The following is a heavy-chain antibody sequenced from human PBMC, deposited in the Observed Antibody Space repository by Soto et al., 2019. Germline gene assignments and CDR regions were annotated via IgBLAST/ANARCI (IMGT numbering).Heavy chain of an antibody. J-gene: IGHJ6*02. CDR2: IWYDGSNK. CDR3: ARDGIDRYYYYGMDV. V-gene: IGHV3-33*01. Sequence: PGGSLRLSCAASGFTFSSYGMHWVRQAPGKGLEGGAVIWYDGSNKDYADSVKGRFTISRDNSKNTLYLQMNSLRAEDTAVYYCARDGIDRYYYYGMDVWGQGTTVTV. D-gene: IGHD1-26*01. CDR1: GFTFSSYG.